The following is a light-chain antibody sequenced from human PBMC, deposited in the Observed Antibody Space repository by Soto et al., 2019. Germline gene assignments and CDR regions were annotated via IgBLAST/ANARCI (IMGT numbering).Light chain of an antibody. CDR1: QRVSSNY. J-gene: IGKJ1*01. Sequence: ESVLTQFPGTLSLSPGERATLSCRASQRVSSNYLAWYQQKPGQAPRLLIYGASSRATGIPYRFSGSGSGTDFPLTISRLEPDDFPMHYCQQYGNSPWTFRQGPKVDLK. V-gene: IGKV3-20*01. CDR2: GAS. CDR3: QQYGNSPWT.